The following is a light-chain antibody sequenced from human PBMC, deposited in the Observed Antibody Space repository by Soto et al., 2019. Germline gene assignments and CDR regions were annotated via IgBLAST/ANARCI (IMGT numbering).Light chain of an antibody. CDR1: SSDVGGYDF. V-gene: IGLV2-11*01. CDR3: SSYAGSYILGV. J-gene: IGLJ3*02. Sequence: QSVLTQPRSVSGSPGQSVTLSCTGTSSDVGGYDFVSWYQQHPGKPPKLMIYDVTKRPSGVPDRFSGSKSGNSASLTISGLQAEDEADYYCSSYAGSYILGVFGGGTKVTV. CDR2: DVT.